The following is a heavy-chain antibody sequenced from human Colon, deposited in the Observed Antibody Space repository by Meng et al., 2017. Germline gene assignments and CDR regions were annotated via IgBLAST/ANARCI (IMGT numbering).Heavy chain of an antibody. CDR3: ARGRTTISGVIPYFDY. J-gene: IGHJ4*02. Sequence: QVQLVQSGPEVKKPGVSVKVSCQASGYIFTSYDLSWVRQAAGQGLEWVGWMNPYSGKSGYAQNFHGRVTMTSNTSTKTAYIELSSLKSEDTAVYYCARGRTTISGVIPYFDYWGQGTLVTVSS. CDR1: GYIFTSYD. V-gene: IGHV1-8*01. D-gene: IGHD3-3*01. CDR2: MNPYSGKS.